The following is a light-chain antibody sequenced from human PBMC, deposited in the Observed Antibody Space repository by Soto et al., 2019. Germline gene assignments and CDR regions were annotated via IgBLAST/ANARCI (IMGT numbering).Light chain of an antibody. J-gene: IGKJ1*01. CDR1: QGIGSD. CDR2: GAS. CDR3: LQHHTYPIT. V-gene: IGKV1-17*01. Sequence: DIQMTQSPSSLSASVGDRVTITCRASQGIGSDLGWYQQKPGQAPKRLIYGASNLRSGVPSRFSGSGSGTEFTFTIRSLQPEDFATYYCLQHHTYPITFGQGTKVDI.